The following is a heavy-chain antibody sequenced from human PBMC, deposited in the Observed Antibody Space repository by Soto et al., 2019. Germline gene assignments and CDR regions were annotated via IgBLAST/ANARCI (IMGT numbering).Heavy chain of an antibody. CDR3: ARGTALTTTVNYGLGV. CDR1: GYTFTTYG. D-gene: IGHD4-17*01. V-gene: IGHV1-18*01. CDR2: ISGYNGNT. J-gene: IGHJ6*02. Sequence: AAVKVSCKASGYTFTTYGVNWVRQAPGQGLEWLGWISGYNGNTDYGQKFQGRVTMTTDTSTRTAYMELRSLRSDDTAVYFCARGTALTTTVNYGLGVWGQGTTVTVSS.